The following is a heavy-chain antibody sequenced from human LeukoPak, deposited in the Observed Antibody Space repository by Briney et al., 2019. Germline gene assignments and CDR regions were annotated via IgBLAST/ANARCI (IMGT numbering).Heavy chain of an antibody. J-gene: IGHJ4*02. CDR3: AGSLGYCTSNVCYLKY. CDR2: ISAQHGQT. Sequence: ASVKVSCKASGYTFTGYYMHWVRQVAGQGLGWMGWISAQHGQTEYAPNSQDRVTMTTDTYTNTAYMELRSLRSDDTAVYYCAGSLGYCTSNVCYLKYWGQGTLVTVSS. CDR1: GYTFTGYY. V-gene: IGHV1-18*04. D-gene: IGHD2-8*01.